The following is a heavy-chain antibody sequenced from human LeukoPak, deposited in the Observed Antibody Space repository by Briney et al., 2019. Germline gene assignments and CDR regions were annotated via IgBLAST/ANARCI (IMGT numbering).Heavy chain of an antibody. CDR1: GFIXSRFA. D-gene: IGHD3-22*01. CDR2: IVVGSGNT. V-gene: IGHV1-58*01. CDR3: AAGNYYDSSGYYPYAFDI. Sequence: SVKVSCKASGFIXSRFAVQWVRQARGQRLESIGWIVVGSGNTNYAQKFQERVTMTRDMSTGTAYMELSSLRSEDTAVYYCAAGNYYDSSGYYPYAFDIWGQGTMVTVSS. J-gene: IGHJ3*02.